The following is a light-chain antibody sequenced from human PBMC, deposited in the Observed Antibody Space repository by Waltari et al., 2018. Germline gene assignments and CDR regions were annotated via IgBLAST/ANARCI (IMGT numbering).Light chain of an antibody. CDR3: STWDYRLGGGV. CDR1: SDNVGSYA. Sequence: QSALTQEASVSGTVGQKVTLSCTGNSDNVGSYAVGWYQQISHGAPKTVMLGNSLPSGIPDRFSASKSGTTASLTISGLQPEDEADYYCSTWDYRLGGGVFGGGTKLTVL. V-gene: IGLV1-44*01. CDR2: GNS. J-gene: IGLJ3*02.